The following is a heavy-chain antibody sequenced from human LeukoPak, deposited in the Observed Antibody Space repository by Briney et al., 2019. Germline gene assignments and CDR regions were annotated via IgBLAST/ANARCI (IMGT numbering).Heavy chain of an antibody. CDR3: AREIIGGASFLDY. CDR1: AFSLNAYN. V-gene: IGHV3-21*01. Sequence: GGSLRLSCAASAFSLNAYNMNWVCQAPGKGLEWVSSISYTGTYIYYADSVKGRFTISRDNARSSLYLQMDSLRAEDTAVYFCAREIIGGASFLDYWGQGTLVTVSS. D-gene: IGHD1-26*01. J-gene: IGHJ4*02. CDR2: ISYTGTYI.